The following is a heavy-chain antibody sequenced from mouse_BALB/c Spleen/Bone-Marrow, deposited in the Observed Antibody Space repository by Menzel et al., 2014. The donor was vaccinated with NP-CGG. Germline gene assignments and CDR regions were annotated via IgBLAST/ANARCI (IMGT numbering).Heavy chain of an antibody. CDR1: GFSFSDQY. CDR3: ARDGDYRYAWFSY. V-gene: IGHV5-4*02. CDR2: ISDGGGHT. J-gene: IGHJ3*01. Sequence: EVKLVESGGRLVKPGGSLKLSCAASGFSFSDQYMYWVRQTPEKRLEWVATISDGGGHTYYSDSVKGRFTISRDNAKNNLYLQMSSLKSEDTAKYHCARDGDYRYAWFSYWGQGTPVTVSA. D-gene: IGHD2-14*01.